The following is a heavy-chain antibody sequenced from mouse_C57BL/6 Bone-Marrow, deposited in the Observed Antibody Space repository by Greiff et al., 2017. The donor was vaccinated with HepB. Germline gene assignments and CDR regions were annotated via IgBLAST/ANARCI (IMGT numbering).Heavy chain of an antibody. J-gene: IGHJ3*01. D-gene: IGHD1-1*01. CDR3: ASITTGGFAY. Sequence: VMLVESGPGLVAPSQSLSITCTVSGFSLTSYGLDWVRQSPGKGLEWLGVIWGVGSTNYNSALKSRLSISKDNSKSQVFLKMNSLQTDDTAMYYCASITTGGFAYWGQGTLVTVSA. V-gene: IGHV2-6*01. CDR2: IWGVGST. CDR1: GFSLTSYG.